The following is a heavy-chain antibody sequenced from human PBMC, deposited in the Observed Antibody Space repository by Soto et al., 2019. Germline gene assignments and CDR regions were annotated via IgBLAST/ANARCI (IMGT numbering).Heavy chain of an antibody. D-gene: IGHD5-18*01. Sequence: SDTPSLTCVMSGDSITNGDYYWSLIGQPPGKDLEWIGYIDYNGITHYNPSLKSRGTISLDPSKNHFSLKMTSVTGADTAVYSCARGIQEGLDPWWQGTLVTVGS. J-gene: IGHJ5*02. CDR1: GDSITNGDYY. CDR2: IDYNGIT. V-gene: IGHV4-30-4*01. CDR3: ARGIQEGLDP.